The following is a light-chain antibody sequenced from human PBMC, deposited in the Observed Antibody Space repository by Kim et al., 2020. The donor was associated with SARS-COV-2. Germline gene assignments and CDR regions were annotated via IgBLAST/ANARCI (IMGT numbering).Light chain of an antibody. V-gene: IGLV2-11*03. CDR2: DVT. CDR1: SSDVGRYDY. CDR3: CSYAGNYIFV. J-gene: IGLJ1*01. Sequence: GQSVTISCTGTSSDVGRYDYVSWYRQYPGKAPELIIYDVTKGPAGVSHRFSGSKSGNTASLTISGLQAEDEADYYCCSYAGNYIFVFGTGTEVTVL.